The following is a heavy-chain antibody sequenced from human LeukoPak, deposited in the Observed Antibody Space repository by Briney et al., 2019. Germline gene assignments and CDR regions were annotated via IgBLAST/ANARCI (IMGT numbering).Heavy chain of an antibody. CDR2: ISSSSSYI. V-gene: IGHV3-21*01. Sequence: PGGSLRLSCAASGFTFSSYSMNWVRQAPGKGLELVSSISSSSSYIYYADSVKGRFTISRDNAKNALYLQMNSLRAEDTAVYYCATARNCSSTSCYPNWFDPWGQGTLVTVSS. CDR1: GFTFSSYS. D-gene: IGHD2-2*01. J-gene: IGHJ5*02. CDR3: ATARNCSSTSCYPNWFDP.